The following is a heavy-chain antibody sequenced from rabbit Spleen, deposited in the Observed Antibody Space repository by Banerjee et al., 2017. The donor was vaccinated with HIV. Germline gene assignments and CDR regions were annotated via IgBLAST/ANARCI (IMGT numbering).Heavy chain of an antibody. V-gene: IGHV1S45*01. Sequence: QQQLVESGGGLVQPEGSLTLTCKASGFSFGDRDVMCWVRQAPGKGLEWIACINASTGKPVYATWAKGRFTISTTSSTTVTLQMTSLTAADTATYFCARDLVAVIGWNFNLWGPGTLVTVS. CDR1: GFSFGDRDV. CDR3: ARDLVAVIGWNFNL. D-gene: IGHD1-1*01. J-gene: IGHJ4*01. CDR2: INASTGKP.